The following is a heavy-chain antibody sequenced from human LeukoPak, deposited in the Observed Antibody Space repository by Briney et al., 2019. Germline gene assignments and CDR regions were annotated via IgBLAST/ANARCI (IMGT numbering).Heavy chain of an antibody. V-gene: IGHV4-31*03. CDR1: GRSISSGGYY. Sequence: SETLSLTCTVSGRSISSGGYYWSWIRQHPGKGLEWIGYIYYSGSTYYNPSLKSRVTISVDTSKNQFSLKLSSVTAADTAVYYCARDSRYYDSSGLDYWGQGTLVTVSS. CDR2: IYYSGST. J-gene: IGHJ4*02. CDR3: ARDSRYYDSSGLDY. D-gene: IGHD3-22*01.